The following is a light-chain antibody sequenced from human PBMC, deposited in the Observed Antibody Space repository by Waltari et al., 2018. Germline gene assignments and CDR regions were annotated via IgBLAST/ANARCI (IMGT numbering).Light chain of an antibody. CDR3: QQYNAWPRT. V-gene: IGKV3-15*01. J-gene: IGKJ1*01. CDR2: GAS. Sequence: EIVMTQSPATLSVSPGERATLSCRASQGVSSSLAWYQEKPGQAPRILIYGASTRAPGIRGRISGSGSGAEFTLTISSLQSEDSAVYNCQQYNAWPRTFGQGTKLEVK. CDR1: QGVSSS.